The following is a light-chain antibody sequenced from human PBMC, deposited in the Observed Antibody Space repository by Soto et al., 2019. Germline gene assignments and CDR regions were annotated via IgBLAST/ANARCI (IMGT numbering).Light chain of an antibody. J-gene: IGKJ5*01. CDR1: QSVSSSY. CDR2: GAS. V-gene: IGKV3-20*01. Sequence: EIVLTQSPGTLSLSPGERATLSCRASQSVSSSYLAWYQQKPGQAPRLLIYGASSRATGIPDRFSGSGSGTDFTRTISRLEPEDLEVYYCQQYGSSPITFGQGTRREIK. CDR3: QQYGSSPIT.